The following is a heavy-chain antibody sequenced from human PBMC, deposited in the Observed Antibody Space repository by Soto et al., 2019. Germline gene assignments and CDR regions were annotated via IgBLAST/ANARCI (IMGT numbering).Heavy chain of an antibody. CDR2: INAGNGNT. J-gene: IGHJ4*02. V-gene: IGHV1-3*01. CDR1: GYTFTSYA. CDR3: ARPTVSTLRYFDY. D-gene: IGHD4-17*01. Sequence: QVQLVQSGAEVKKPGASVKVSCKASGYTFTSYAMHWVRQAPGQRLEWMGWINAGNGNTKYSQKFQGRGTITRDTSASTAYMELSSLRSEDTAVYYCARPTVSTLRYFDYWGQGTLVTVSS.